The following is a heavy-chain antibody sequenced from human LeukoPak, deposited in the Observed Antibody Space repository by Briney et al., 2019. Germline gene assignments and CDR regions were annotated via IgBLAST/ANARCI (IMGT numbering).Heavy chain of an antibody. Sequence: ASVKVSCKASGGTFSSYAISWVRQAPGQGLEWMGRIIPILGIANYAQKFQGRVTITADKSTSTAYMELSSLRSEDTAVYYCAGLMPERGQQLVNAFDIWGQGTRVTVSS. V-gene: IGHV1-69*04. CDR2: IIPILGIA. CDR1: GGTFSSYA. D-gene: IGHD6-13*01. CDR3: AGLMPERGQQLVNAFDI. J-gene: IGHJ3*02.